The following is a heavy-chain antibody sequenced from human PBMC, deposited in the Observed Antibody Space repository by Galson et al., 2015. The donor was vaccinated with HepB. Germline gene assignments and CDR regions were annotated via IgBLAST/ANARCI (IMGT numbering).Heavy chain of an antibody. D-gene: IGHD1-26*01. CDR2: INSSSSYI. Sequence: SLRLSCAASGFTFSSYSMNWVRQAPGKGLEWVSAINSSSSYIYYADSVKGRFTISRDNSKNPLYLQMNSLRDEDTAVYYCARGTVGASRGLVGYWGQGTLVTVSS. CDR3: ARGTVGASRGLVGY. CDR1: GFTFSSYS. V-gene: IGHV3-21*01. J-gene: IGHJ4*02.